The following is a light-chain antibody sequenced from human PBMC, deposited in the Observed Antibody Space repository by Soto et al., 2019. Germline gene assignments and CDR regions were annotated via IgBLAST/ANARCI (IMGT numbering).Light chain of an antibody. CDR3: SSYTSSSTYV. J-gene: IGLJ1*01. Sequence: QSVLTQPPSVSGSLGQSVTISCTGTSSDVGSYNRVSWYQQPPGTAPKLMIYEVSNRPSGVPDRFSGSKSGNTASLTISGLQAEDEADYYCSSYTSSSTYVFGTGPKFTVL. V-gene: IGLV2-18*02. CDR2: EVS. CDR1: SSDVGSYNR.